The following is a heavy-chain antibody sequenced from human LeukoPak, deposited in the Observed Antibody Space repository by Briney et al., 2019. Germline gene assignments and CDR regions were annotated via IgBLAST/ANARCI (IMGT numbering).Heavy chain of an antibody. Sequence: ASVKVSCKASGYTFTSYDINWVRQATGQGLEWMGWMNPNSGNTGYAQKFQGRVTMTRNTSISTAYMELSSLRSEDTAVYYCARQYCSSTSCQFVGHGMDVWGQGTPVTVSS. CDR2: MNPNSGNT. J-gene: IGHJ6*02. D-gene: IGHD2-2*01. CDR1: GYTFTSYD. V-gene: IGHV1-8*01. CDR3: ARQYCSSTSCQFVGHGMDV.